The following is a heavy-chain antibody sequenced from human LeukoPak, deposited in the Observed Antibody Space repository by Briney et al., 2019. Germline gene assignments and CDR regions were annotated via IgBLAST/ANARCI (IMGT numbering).Heavy chain of an antibody. V-gene: IGHV3-30-3*01. CDR2: ISYDGSNK. D-gene: IGHD6-19*01. CDR3: ARGTPSSSGWLYYGMDV. Sequence: GGSLRLSCAASGFTFSSFSMNWVRQAPGKGLEWVAVISYDGSNKYYADSVKGRFTISRDNSKNTLYLQMNSLGAEDTAVYYCARGTPSSSGWLYYGMDVWGQGTTVTVSS. J-gene: IGHJ6*02. CDR1: GFTFSSFS.